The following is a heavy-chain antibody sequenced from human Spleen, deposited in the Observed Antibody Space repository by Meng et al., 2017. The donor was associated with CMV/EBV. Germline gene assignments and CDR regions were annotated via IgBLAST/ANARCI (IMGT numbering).Heavy chain of an antibody. Sequence: SETLSLTCTASGGSISSYYWSWIRQPPGKGLEWIGYISYSGSTNYNPSLKSRVTISVDTSKNQFSLKLSSVTAADTAVYYCARGTGDFGCWGQGTLVTVSS. D-gene: IGHD7-27*01. J-gene: IGHJ4*02. CDR1: GGSISSYY. V-gene: IGHV4-59*01. CDR2: ISYSGST. CDR3: ARGTGDFGC.